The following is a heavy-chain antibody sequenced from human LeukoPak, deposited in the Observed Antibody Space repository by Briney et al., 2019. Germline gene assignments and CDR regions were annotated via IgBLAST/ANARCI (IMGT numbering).Heavy chain of an antibody. D-gene: IGHD1-26*01. CDR2: IYYSGTT. CDR3: ARGASGTLYDAFDI. Sequence: SETLSLTCTVSGGSISSYYWSWIRQPPGEGLEWIGSIYYSGTTHSNPSLKSRATISVDTSKNHLSLKVNSVTAADTAVYYCARGASGTLYDAFDIWGRGTMVTVSS. V-gene: IGHV4-59*01. J-gene: IGHJ3*02. CDR1: GGSISSYY.